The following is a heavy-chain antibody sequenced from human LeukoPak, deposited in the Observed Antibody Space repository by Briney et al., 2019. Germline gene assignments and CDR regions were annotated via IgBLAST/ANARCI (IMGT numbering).Heavy chain of an antibody. D-gene: IGHD6-13*01. CDR3: ARVTYSSSFSSDY. V-gene: IGHV3-48*03. Sequence: PGGSRRLSCAASGFTFSSYEMNWVRQAPGKGLEWVSYISSSGSTIYYADSVKGRFTISRDNAKNSLYLQMNSLRAEDTAVYYCARVTYSSSFSSDYWGQGTLVTVSS. CDR1: GFTFSSYE. CDR2: ISSSGSTI. J-gene: IGHJ4*02.